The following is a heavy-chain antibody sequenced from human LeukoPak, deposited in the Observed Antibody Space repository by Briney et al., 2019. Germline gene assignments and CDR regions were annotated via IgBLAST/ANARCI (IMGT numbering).Heavy chain of an antibody. CDR2: IYYSGST. Sequence: SETLSLTCTVSGGSISSYYWSWIRQPPGKGLEWIGYIYYSGSTNYNPSLKSRVAILVDTSKNQFSLKLSSVTATDTAIYYCARAGSSGYSYGYHFDYWGQGTLVTVSS. CDR1: GGSISSYY. D-gene: IGHD5-18*01. CDR3: ARAGSSGYSYGYHFDY. J-gene: IGHJ4*02. V-gene: IGHV4-59*01.